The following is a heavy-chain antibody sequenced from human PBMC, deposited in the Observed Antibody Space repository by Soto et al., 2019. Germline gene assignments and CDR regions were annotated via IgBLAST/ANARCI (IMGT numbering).Heavy chain of an antibody. V-gene: IGHV1-46*01. Sequence: GASVKVSCKTSGFTFTTYYFHWVRQAPGQGLEWMGIINPDGGVTTYAQRFQGRVTISRDTSTSTVYMELSSLRSEDTAVYYCARSVVVTALDSWGQGTLVTVS. CDR3: ARSVVVTALDS. CDR1: GFTFTTYY. D-gene: IGHD2-21*02. CDR2: INPDGGVT. J-gene: IGHJ4*02.